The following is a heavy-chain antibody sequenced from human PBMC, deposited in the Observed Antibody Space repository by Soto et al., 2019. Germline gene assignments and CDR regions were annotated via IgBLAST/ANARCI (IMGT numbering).Heavy chain of an antibody. D-gene: IGHD1-26*01. Sequence: SETLSLTCAVSGGSISSSNWWSWVRQPPEKGLEWIGEIYHSGSTNYNPSLKSRVTISVDKSKNQFSLKLSSVTAADTAVYYCARDQGSGSYHDYWGQGTLVTVSS. CDR1: GGSISSSNW. CDR2: IYHSGST. J-gene: IGHJ4*02. V-gene: IGHV4-4*02. CDR3: ARDQGSGSYHDY.